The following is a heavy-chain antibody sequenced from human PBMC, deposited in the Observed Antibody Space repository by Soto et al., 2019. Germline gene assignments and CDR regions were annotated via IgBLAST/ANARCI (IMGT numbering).Heavy chain of an antibody. CDR1: GYTFTSYY. CDR3: ARDRTIFGVLGAFDI. D-gene: IGHD3-3*01. V-gene: IGHV1-46*03. CDR2: INPSGGST. J-gene: IGHJ3*02. Sequence: ASVKVSCKASGYTFTSYYMHWVRQAPGQGLEWMGIINPSGGSTSYAQKFQGRVTMTRDTSTSTVYMELSSLRSEYMSVYYCARDRTIFGVLGAFDIWGQGTMVTVSS.